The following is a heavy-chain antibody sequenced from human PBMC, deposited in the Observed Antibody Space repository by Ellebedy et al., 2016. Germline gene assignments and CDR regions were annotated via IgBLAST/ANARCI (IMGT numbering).Heavy chain of an antibody. D-gene: IGHD3-22*01. J-gene: IGHJ4*02. CDR2: IYHSGST. CDR3: ARGGVVIKD. V-gene: IGHV4-30-2*01. Sequence: SETLSLXCAVSGGSISSGGYSWSWIRQPPGKGLEWIGYIYHSGSTYYNPSLKSRVTISVDRSKNQFSLKLSSVTAADTAVYYCARGGVVIKDWGRGTLVTVSS. CDR1: GGSISSGGYS.